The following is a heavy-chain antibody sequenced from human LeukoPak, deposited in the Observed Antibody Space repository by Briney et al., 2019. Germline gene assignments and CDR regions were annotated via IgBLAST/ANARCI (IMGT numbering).Heavy chain of an antibody. V-gene: IGHV3-30*03. CDR1: GFTFSSYG. J-gene: IGHJ4*02. CDR3: ARDFITMMGSTSVKYFDY. Sequence: PGGSLRLSCAASGFTFSSYGMHWVRQAPGKGLEWVAVISYDGSNKYYADSVKGRFTISRDNSKNTLYLQMNSLRAEDTAVYYCARDFITMMGSTSVKYFDYWGQGTLVTVSS. D-gene: IGHD3-22*01. CDR2: ISYDGSNK.